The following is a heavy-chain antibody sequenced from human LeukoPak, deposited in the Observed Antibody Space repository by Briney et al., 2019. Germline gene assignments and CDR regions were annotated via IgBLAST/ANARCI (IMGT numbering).Heavy chain of an antibody. CDR2: ITGSGGNT. V-gene: IGHV3-23*01. CDR1: GFIFSSYS. D-gene: IGHD1-26*01. Sequence: QPGGSLRLSCAASGFIFSSYSMSWVRQAPGKGLEWVSVITGSGGNTYYADSVKGRFTISRDNSKNTLYLRVNSLRAEDTAVYYCAKGGKWDVTPFDYWGQGTLVTVSS. CDR3: AKGGKWDVTPFDY. J-gene: IGHJ4*02.